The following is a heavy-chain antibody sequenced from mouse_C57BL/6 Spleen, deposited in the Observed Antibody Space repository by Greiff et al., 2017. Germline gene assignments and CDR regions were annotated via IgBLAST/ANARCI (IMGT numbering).Heavy chain of an antibody. Sequence: QVQLQQSGPELVKPGASVKIACKASGYAFSSSWMNWVKQRPGKGLEWIGRIYPGDGDSNYNGKFKGKATLTADKSSSTAYMQLSSLTSEDYAVYFCARRDSSGSYLDYWGQGTTLTVSS. D-gene: IGHD3-2*02. J-gene: IGHJ2*01. V-gene: IGHV1-82*01. CDR3: ARRDSSGSYLDY. CDR2: IYPGDGDS. CDR1: GYAFSSSW.